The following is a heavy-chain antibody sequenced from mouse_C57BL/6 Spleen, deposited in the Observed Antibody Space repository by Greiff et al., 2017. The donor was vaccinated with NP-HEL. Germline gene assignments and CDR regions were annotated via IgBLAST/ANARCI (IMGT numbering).Heavy chain of an antibody. CDR2: INPSSGYT. CDR3: AREDGYPAWFAY. Sequence: VRLQQSGAELARPGASVKMSCKASGYTFTSYTMHWVRQRPGQGLEWIGYINPSSGYTKYNQKFKDKATLSADKSSSTAYMQLSSLTSEDSAVYYCAREDGYPAWFAYWGQGTLVTVSA. D-gene: IGHD2-3*01. CDR1: GYTFTSYT. V-gene: IGHV1-4*01. J-gene: IGHJ3*01.